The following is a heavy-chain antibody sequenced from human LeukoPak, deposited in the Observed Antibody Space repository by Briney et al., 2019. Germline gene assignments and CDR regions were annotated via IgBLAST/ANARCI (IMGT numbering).Heavy chain of an antibody. Sequence: GGSLRLSCAASGFTFSSYSMNWVRRAPGKGLGWVSSISSSSSYIYYADSVKGRFTISRDNAKNSLYLQMNSLRAEDTAVYYCARGRERFDPWGQGTLVTVSS. V-gene: IGHV3-21*01. J-gene: IGHJ5*02. CDR3: ARGRERFDP. CDR2: ISSSSSYI. CDR1: GFTFSSYS.